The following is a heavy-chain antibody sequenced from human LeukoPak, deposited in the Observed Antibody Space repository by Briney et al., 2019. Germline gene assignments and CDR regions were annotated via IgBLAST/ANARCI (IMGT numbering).Heavy chain of an antibody. D-gene: IGHD6-19*01. CDR1: GFSFSDYY. CDR2: ISSNSSTI. CDR3: ARGVSSGWYGD. J-gene: IGHJ4*02. Sequence: GSLRLSCAASGFSFSDYYMTWIRQPPGKGLEWVSYISSNSSTIYYADSVKGRFTISRDNAKNSLYLQMNSLRAEDTAVYYCARGVSSGWYGDWGQGTLVTVSS. V-gene: IGHV3-11*04.